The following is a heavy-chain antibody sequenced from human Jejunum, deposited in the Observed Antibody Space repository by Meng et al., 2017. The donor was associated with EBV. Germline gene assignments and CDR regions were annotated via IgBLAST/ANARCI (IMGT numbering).Heavy chain of an antibody. CDR3: ATSMSGYSYGYS. CDR2: IYYTGRT. CDR1: GASISSSHW. Sequence: VQVRGSGPGLVQPAGTLSLTCAVPGASISSSHWWSWVRQAPGEGLEWIGEIYYTGRTNYNPSLKSRVSMSIDKSKNQFSLNLNSVTVADTAVYYCATSMSGYSYGYSWGQGTLVTVSS. V-gene: IGHV4-4*02. J-gene: IGHJ5*02. D-gene: IGHD5-12*01.